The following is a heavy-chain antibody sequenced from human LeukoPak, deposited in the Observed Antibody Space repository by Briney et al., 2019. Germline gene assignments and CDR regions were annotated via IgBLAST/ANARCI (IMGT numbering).Heavy chain of an antibody. CDR3: ARTDLVVVAAGAPYFDY. D-gene: IGHD2-15*01. CDR2: IIPIFGTA. V-gene: IGHV1-69*13. CDR1: GGTFSSYA. J-gene: IGHJ4*02. Sequence: SVKVSCKASGGTFSSYAISWVRQAPGQGLEWMGGIIPIFGTANYAQKFQGRVTITADESTSTAYMELSSLRSEDTAVYYCARTDLVVVAAGAPYFDYWGQGTLVTVSS.